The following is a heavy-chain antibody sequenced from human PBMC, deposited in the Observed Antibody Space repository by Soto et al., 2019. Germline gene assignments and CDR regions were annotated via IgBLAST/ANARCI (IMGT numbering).Heavy chain of an antibody. D-gene: IGHD1-1*01. CDR2: ISGSGGST. J-gene: IGHJ2*01. CDR3: AKDRVPSWYFDL. CDR1: GFTFSSYA. Sequence: EVQLLESGGGLVQPGGSPRLSCAASGFTFSSYAMSWVRQAPGKGLEWVSAISGSGGSTYYADSVKGRFTISRDNSKNTLYLQMNSLRAEDTAVYYCAKDRVPSWYFDLWGRGTLVTVSS. V-gene: IGHV3-23*01.